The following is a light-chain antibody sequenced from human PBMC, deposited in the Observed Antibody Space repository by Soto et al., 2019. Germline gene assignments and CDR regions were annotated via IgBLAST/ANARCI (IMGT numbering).Light chain of an antibody. Sequence: EIVLTQSPGTLSLSPGERATLSCRASQSVDSRYLAWYQQKPGQAPRLLIYAVSSRATGIPDRFSGSGSGTDFTLTTSRLEPEDFAEYYCQQYGNSPRYSFGQGTKLELK. CDR1: QSVDSRY. J-gene: IGKJ2*03. CDR3: QQYGNSPRYS. V-gene: IGKV3-20*01. CDR2: AVS.